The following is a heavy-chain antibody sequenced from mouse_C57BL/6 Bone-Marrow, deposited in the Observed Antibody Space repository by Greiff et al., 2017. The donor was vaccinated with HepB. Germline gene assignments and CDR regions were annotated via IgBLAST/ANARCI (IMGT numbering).Heavy chain of an antibody. CDR1: GFTFSSYA. V-gene: IGHV5-4*01. CDR3: ARETTTVVAFDY. J-gene: IGHJ2*01. CDR2: ISDGGSYT. Sequence: EVKVEESGGGLVKPGGSLKLSCAASGFTFSSYAMSWVRQTPEKRLEWVATISDGGSYTYYPDNVKGRFTISRDNAKNNLYLQMSHLKSEDTAMYYCARETTTVVAFDYWGQGTTLTVSS. D-gene: IGHD1-1*01.